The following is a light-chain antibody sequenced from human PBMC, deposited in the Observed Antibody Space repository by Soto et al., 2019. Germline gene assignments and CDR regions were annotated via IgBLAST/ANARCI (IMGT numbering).Light chain of an antibody. V-gene: IGKV1-39*01. J-gene: IGKJ3*01. CDR1: QTIIRY. CDR3: QQSYSTPFT. CDR2: AAS. Sequence: DIQMTQSPSSLSASVGDRVTITCRASQTIIRYLNWYQQKPGRAPNLLIYAASSLQSGVPSRFSGSGSGTEFTLTISSLQPEDFATYYCQQSYSTPFTFGPGTKVDIK.